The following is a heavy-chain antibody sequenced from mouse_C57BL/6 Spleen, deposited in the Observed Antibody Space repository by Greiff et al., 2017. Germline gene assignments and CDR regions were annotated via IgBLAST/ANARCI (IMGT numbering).Heavy chain of an antibody. CDR3: AILITTVVATKDYFDY. J-gene: IGHJ2*01. CDR2: IHPSDSDT. V-gene: IGHV1-74*01. Sequence: VQLQQPGAELVKPGASVKVSCKASGYTFTSYWMHWVKQRPGQGLEWIGRIHPSDSDTNYNQKFKGKATLTVDTSSSTAYMQLSSLTSEDSAVYYCAILITTVVATKDYFDYWGQGTTLTVSS. CDR1: GYTFTSYW. D-gene: IGHD1-1*01.